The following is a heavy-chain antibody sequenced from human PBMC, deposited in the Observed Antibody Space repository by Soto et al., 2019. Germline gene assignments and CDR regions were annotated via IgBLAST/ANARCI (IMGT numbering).Heavy chain of an antibody. J-gene: IGHJ5*02. D-gene: IGHD3-10*01. CDR3: ARDLSRIWFGEPEGWLDP. CDR1: GFTFSSYA. Sequence: GGSLRLSCAASGFTFSSYAMHWVRQAPGKGLEWVAVISYDGSNKYYADSVKGRFTISRDNSKNSLYLQMNSLRAEDTAVYYCARDLSRIWFGEPEGWLDPWGQGPLVTVSS. V-gene: IGHV3-30-3*01. CDR2: ISYDGSNK.